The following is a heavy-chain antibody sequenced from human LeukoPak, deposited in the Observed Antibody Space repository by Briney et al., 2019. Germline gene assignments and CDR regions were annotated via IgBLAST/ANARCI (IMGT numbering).Heavy chain of an antibody. V-gene: IGHV4-59*12. D-gene: IGHD2-15*01. CDR3: ARVVVVAPHFDY. CDR1: GGSISSYY. Sequence: SETLSLTCTVSGGSISSYYWSWIRQPPGKGLEWIGYIYYSGSTNYNPSLKSRVTISVDTSKNQFSLKLSSVTAADTAVYYCARVVVVAPHFDYWGQGTLVTVSS. J-gene: IGHJ4*02. CDR2: IYYSGST.